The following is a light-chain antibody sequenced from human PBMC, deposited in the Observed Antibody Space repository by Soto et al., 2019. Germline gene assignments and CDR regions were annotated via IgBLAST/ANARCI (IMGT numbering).Light chain of an antibody. J-gene: IGKJ2*01. Sequence: EVVLTQSPGSLSLSPGDRATLSCRASQSVSNDYLAWFQQKFGQAPRLLIKAASRRATGIPDRFSGSGSGTDFTLTINRLEPEDCAVYFCKQYGTSPRTFGQGTKLEIK. V-gene: IGKV3-20*01. CDR2: AAS. CDR1: QSVSNDY. CDR3: KQYGTSPRT.